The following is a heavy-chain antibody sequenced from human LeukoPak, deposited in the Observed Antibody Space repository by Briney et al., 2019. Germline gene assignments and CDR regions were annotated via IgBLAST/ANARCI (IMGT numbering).Heavy chain of an antibody. CDR3: ARVLGYCSGGSCYWWFDP. J-gene: IGHJ5*02. D-gene: IGHD2-15*01. V-gene: IGHV4-34*01. CDR2: IHHSGST. Sequence: SQTLSLPRAVYGGSFSGYYWVWMPQPPAKGLEESGEIHHSGSTNHSPSPQSRVTISVDTSKNQFSLKLSSVAAADTAVYCCARVLGYCSGGSCYWWFDPWGQGTLVTVSS. CDR1: GGSFSGYY.